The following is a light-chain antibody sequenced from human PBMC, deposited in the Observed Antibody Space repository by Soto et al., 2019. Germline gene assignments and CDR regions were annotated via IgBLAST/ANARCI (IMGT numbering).Light chain of an antibody. CDR2: ENN. Sequence: QSVLTQPPSVSAAPGQKVTISCSGSSSNIGNNYVSWYQQLPGTAPKLLIYENNKRPSGIPDRFSGSKSGTSATLGITGLQTEDEADYYCGTWDSSLSYVFGTGTKVTVL. CDR1: SSNIGNNY. J-gene: IGLJ1*01. CDR3: GTWDSSLSYV. V-gene: IGLV1-51*02.